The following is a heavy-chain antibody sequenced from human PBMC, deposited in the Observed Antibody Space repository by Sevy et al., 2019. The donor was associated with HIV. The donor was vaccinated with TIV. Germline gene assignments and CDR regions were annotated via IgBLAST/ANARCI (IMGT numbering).Heavy chain of an antibody. V-gene: IGHV3-21*01. Sequence: GESLKISCAASGFTFSSYSMNWVRQAPGKGLEWVSYISSSSSYIYFADSVKGRFTISRDNAKNSLYLHMNSLRAEDTAVYYCASDRALGYWGQGTLVTASS. D-gene: IGHD3-16*01. CDR3: ASDRALGY. CDR1: GFTFSSYS. J-gene: IGHJ4*02. CDR2: ISSSSSYI.